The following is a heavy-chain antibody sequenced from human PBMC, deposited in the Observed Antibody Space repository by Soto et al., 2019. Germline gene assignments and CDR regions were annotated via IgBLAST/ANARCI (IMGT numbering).Heavy chain of an antibody. J-gene: IGHJ4*02. V-gene: IGHV1-3*01. D-gene: IGHD5-12*01. CDR1: VSAFISYA. CDR3: ATPIVAFY. Sequence: ASFDVTCQATVSAFISYASVGVRQAPGQRLEWMGWINAGNGNTKYSQKFQGRVIITRDTSAGTAYMELRSLRSEDTAVYYCATPIVAFYWGQGNLVT. CDR2: INAGNGNT.